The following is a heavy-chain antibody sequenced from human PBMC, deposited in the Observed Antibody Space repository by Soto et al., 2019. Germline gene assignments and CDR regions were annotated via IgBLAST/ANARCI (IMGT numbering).Heavy chain of an antibody. CDR2: ISSKGDTT. Sequence: GGSLRLSCSVSGFTFSSYAMHWVRQAPGKGLQYVSSISSKGDTTYYADSVKGRFTISRDNSKNTLYLQMSSLRAEDTAVYYCVKDRAIDYWGQGTLVTVSS. CDR1: GFTFSSYA. D-gene: IGHD5-12*01. CDR3: VKDRAIDY. V-gene: IGHV3-64D*08. J-gene: IGHJ4*02.